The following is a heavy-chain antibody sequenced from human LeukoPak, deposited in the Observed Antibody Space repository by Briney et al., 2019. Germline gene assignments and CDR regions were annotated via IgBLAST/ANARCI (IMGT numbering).Heavy chain of an antibody. V-gene: IGHV1-2*02. J-gene: IGHJ6*02. CDR2: INPNSGGT. CDR1: GYTFTGYY. D-gene: IGHD1-26*01. Sequence: ASVKVSCKASGYTFTGYYMHWVRQAPGQGLEWMGWINPNSGGTNYAQKFQGRVTMTRDTSISTAYMELSSLRSEDTAVYYCARDQPGGTAPDDYYYGMDVWGQGTTVTVSS. CDR3: ARDQPGGTAPDDYYYGMDV.